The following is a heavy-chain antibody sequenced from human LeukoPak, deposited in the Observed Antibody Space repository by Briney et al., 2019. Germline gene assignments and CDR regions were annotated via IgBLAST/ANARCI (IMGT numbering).Heavy chain of an antibody. CDR3: ASSDTAKNFDY. Sequence: PSETLSLTCTVSGGSIGSYYWSWIRQPPGKGLEWIGYIYYSGSTNYNPSLKSRVTISVDTSKNQFSLKLSSVTAADTAVYYCASSDTAKNFDYWGQGTLVTVSS. CDR1: GGSIGSYY. V-gene: IGHV4-59*01. J-gene: IGHJ4*02. CDR2: IYYSGST. D-gene: IGHD5-18*01.